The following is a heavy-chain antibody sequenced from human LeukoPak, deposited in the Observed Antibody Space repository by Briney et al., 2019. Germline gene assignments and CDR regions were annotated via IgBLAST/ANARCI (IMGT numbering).Heavy chain of an antibody. Sequence: PGGSLRLSCAASGFTFSSYSMNWVRQAPGKGLEWVSSISSSSSYIYYADSVKGRFTISRDNAKNSLYLQMNSLRAEDTAVYYCARDGRFLEWLHAFDIWGQGTMVTVSS. CDR2: ISSSSSYI. J-gene: IGHJ3*02. CDR1: GFTFSSYS. V-gene: IGHV3-21*01. D-gene: IGHD3-3*01. CDR3: ARDGRFLEWLHAFDI.